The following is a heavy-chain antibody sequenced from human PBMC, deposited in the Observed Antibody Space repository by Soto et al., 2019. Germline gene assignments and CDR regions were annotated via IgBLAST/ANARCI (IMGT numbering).Heavy chain of an antibody. J-gene: IGHJ6*02. CDR2: IYYSGST. CDR1: GGSISSGDYY. V-gene: IGHV4-30-4*01. Sequence: SETLSLTCTVSGGSISSGDYYWSWIRQPPGKGLEWIGYIYYSGSTYYNPSLKSRVTISVDTSKNQFSLKLSSVTAADTAVYYCARVRRFLEWSLYYYGMDVWGQGTTVTVPS. CDR3: ARVRRFLEWSLYYYGMDV. D-gene: IGHD3-3*01.